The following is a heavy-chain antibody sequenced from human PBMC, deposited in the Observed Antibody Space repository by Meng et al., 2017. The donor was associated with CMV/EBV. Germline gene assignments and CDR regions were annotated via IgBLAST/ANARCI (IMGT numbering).Heavy chain of an antibody. CDR1: GGSISSSSYY. D-gene: IGHD6-19*01. CDR2: IYYSGST. Sequence: SETLSLTCTVSGGSISSSSYYWGWIRQPPGKGLEWIGSIYYSGSTYYNPSLKSRVTISVDTSKNQFSLKLSSVTAADTAVYYCARRQWLVPRTASRLVSDYYFDYWGQGTLVTVSS. V-gene: IGHV4-39*01. J-gene: IGHJ4*02. CDR3: ARRQWLVPRTASRLVSDYYFDY.